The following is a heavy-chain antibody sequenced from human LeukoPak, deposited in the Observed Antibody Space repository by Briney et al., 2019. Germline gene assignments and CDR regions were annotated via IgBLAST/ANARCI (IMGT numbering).Heavy chain of an antibody. V-gene: IGHV1-2*02. J-gene: IGHJ3*02. D-gene: IGHD6-13*01. CDR1: GYTFTGYY. CDR3: AREQEADTYYSSPDAFDI. CDR2: INPNSGGT. Sequence: ASVKVSCKASGYTFTGYYMHWVRQAPGQGLEWMGWINPNSGGTNYAQKFQGRVTMTRDTSISTAYMELSRLRSGDTTVYYCAREQEADTYYSSPDAFDIWGQGTMVTVSS.